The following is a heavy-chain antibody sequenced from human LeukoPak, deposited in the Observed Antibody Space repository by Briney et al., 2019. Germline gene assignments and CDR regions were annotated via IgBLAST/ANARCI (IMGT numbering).Heavy chain of an antibody. CDR3: ARDPHDITGTTGECDY. Sequence: ASVKVSCKASGYTFTSYDIYWVRQATGQGLEWMGWMNPNSGNTGYAQKFQGRVTITRNTSISTAYMELSSLRSEDTAVYYCARDPHDITGTTGECDYWGQGTLVTVSS. CDR1: GYTFTSYD. V-gene: IGHV1-8*03. D-gene: IGHD1-7*01. CDR2: MNPNSGNT. J-gene: IGHJ4*02.